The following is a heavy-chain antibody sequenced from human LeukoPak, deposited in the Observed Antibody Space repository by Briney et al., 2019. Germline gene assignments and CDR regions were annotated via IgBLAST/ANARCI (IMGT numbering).Heavy chain of an antibody. Sequence: PGGSLRLSCAASGFTFSSYTMSWVRQAPRQGLEWVSTIRGSCGGTYYEDSVKGRFTISRDNSKNTLYLQMNSLRDEDTALYYCAKAGIGVVGYFDYWGQGTLVTVSS. CDR1: GFTFSSYT. D-gene: IGHD6-19*01. CDR3: AKAGIGVVGYFDY. V-gene: IGHV3-23*01. CDR2: IRGSCGGT. J-gene: IGHJ4*02.